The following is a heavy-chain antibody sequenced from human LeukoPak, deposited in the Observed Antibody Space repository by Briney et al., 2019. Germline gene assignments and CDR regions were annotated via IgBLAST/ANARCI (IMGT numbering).Heavy chain of an antibody. J-gene: IGHJ4*02. CDR2: IYHSGST. Sequence: SQTLSLTCAVSGGSISSGGYSWSWIRQPPGKGLEWIGYIYHSGSTYYNPSLKSRVTISVDRSKNQFSLKLSSVTAADTAVYYCASSYYYDSSGYYPSVPFDYRGQGTLVTVSS. D-gene: IGHD3-22*01. V-gene: IGHV4-30-2*01. CDR1: GGSISSGGYS. CDR3: ASSYYYDSSGYYPSVPFDY.